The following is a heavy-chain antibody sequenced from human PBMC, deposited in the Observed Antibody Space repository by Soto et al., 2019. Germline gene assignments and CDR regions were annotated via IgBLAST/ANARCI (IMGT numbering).Heavy chain of an antibody. D-gene: IGHD1-26*01. Sequence: LRLSCAASGFTFSDYYMSWIRQPPGKGLEWIGHIYGRGNTYSNPSLKSRVTISVDTSKNQFSLELSSVTSADTAVYYCARGPSGDKVDYWGQGTLVTVSS. V-gene: IGHV4-30-4*08. CDR1: GFTFSDYY. J-gene: IGHJ4*02. CDR3: ARGPSGDKVDY. CDR2: IYGRGNT.